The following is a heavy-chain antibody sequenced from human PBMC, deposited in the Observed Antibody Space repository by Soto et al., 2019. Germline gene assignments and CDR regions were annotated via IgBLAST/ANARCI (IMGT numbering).Heavy chain of an antibody. CDR1: GGSISSSSYC. J-gene: IGHJ6*02. V-gene: IGHV4-39*01. Sequence: QLQLQESGPGLVKPSETLSLTCTVSGGSISSSSYCWGWIRQPPGKGLEWIGSIYYSGYTYYNPAPTRPVTISVDTSNPPSSPTLSSVTAADTAVYSCATPNSPLSFGYYYHIHVWGQGTTVPVSS. D-gene: IGHD7-27*01. CDR3: ATPNSPLSFGYYYHIHV. CDR2: IYYSGYT.